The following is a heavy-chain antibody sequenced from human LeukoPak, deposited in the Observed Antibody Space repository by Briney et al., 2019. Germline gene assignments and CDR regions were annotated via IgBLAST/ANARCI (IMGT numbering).Heavy chain of an antibody. J-gene: IGHJ4*02. D-gene: IGHD3-9*01. CDR3: AKKRYDILTGPNY. Sequence: GGSLRLSCAASGFTFSSYAMSWVRQAPGKGLEWVSAISGSGGSTYYADSVKGRFTISRDNSKNTLYLQMNSLRAEDTAVYCCAKKRYDILTGPNYWGQGTLVTVSS. CDR2: ISGSGGST. V-gene: IGHV3-23*01. CDR1: GFTFSSYA.